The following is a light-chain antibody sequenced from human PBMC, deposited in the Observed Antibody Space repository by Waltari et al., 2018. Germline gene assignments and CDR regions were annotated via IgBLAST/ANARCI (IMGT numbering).Light chain of an antibody. CDR3: QQANSFPLT. J-gene: IGKJ4*01. Sequence: DIQMTQSPSTLSASGGDRVTITCRASQSISSYLNWYQQKPGKAPKLLIYAASSLQSGVPSRFSGSGSGTDFTLTISSLQPEDFATYYCQQANSFPLTFGGGTKVDI. CDR2: AAS. V-gene: IGKV1-39*01. CDR1: QSISSY.